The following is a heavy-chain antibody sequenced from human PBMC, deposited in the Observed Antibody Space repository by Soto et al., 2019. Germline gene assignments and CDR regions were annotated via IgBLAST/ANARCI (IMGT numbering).Heavy chain of an antibody. Sequence: EVQLVESGGGPVRPGGSLRLSCVASGFIFSDYSINWVRQAPGKGLEWVSSVSSRSTYIYYADSVKGRFTISRDNAKISVHLQMNSLRADDTAVYYCARYSGPSSTLLDFWGQGTLVTVSS. D-gene: IGHD2-21*01. CDR2: VSSRSTYI. CDR1: GFIFSDYS. J-gene: IGHJ4*02. V-gene: IGHV3-21*01. CDR3: ARYSGPSSTLLDF.